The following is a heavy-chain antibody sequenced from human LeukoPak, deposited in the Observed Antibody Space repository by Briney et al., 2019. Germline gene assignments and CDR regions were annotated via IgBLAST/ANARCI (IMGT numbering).Heavy chain of an antibody. CDR3: ARGAYSSGWAYFDH. CDR2: ISYDGGNK. CDR1: GFTFTSYG. J-gene: IGHJ4*02. Sequence: GRSLRLSCAASGFTFTSYGMHWVRQAPGKGLEWVAVISYDGGNKYYTDSVKGRFTISRDNSKNSLYLHMDSLRAEDTAVYYCARGAYSSGWAYFDHWAQGTLVTVSS. D-gene: IGHD6-19*01. V-gene: IGHV3-30*03.